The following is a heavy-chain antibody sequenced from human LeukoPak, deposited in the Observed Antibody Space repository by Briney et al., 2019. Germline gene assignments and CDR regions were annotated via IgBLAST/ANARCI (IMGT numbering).Heavy chain of an antibody. CDR3: ARSPGGNSGEDY. J-gene: IGHJ4*02. V-gene: IGHV4-59*12. Sequence: SETLSLTCTVSGGSISSYYWSWIRQPPGKGLEWIGYIYYSGSTNYNPSLKSRVTISVDTSKNQFSLKLSPVTAADTAVYYCARSPGGNSGEDYWGQGTLVTVSS. D-gene: IGHD4-23*01. CDR1: GGSISSYY. CDR2: IYYSGST.